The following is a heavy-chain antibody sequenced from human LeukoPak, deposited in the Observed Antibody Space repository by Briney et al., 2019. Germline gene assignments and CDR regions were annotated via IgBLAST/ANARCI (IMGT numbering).Heavy chain of an antibody. V-gene: IGHV3-33*01. CDR2: IWYDGSNK. D-gene: IGHD6-13*01. CDR1: GFTFSSYG. Sequence: GGSLRLSCAASGFTFSSYGMHWVRQAPGKGLEWVAVIWYDGSNKYYADSVKGRFTISRDDSKNTLYLQMNSLRAEDTAVYYCATSSLWYPRESDYGMDVWGQGTTVTVSS. CDR3: ATSSLWYPRESDYGMDV. J-gene: IGHJ6*02.